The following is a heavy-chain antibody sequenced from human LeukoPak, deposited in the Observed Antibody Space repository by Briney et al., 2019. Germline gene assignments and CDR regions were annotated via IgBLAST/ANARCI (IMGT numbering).Heavy chain of an antibody. J-gene: IGHJ6*02. Sequence: SETLSLTCTVSGGSITNGHYHWNWIRQHPGKGLEWIGYVFYSGSTYYSPSLKSRITISLDTSKNQFSLKLSSMTAADTAVYYCARAESMDVWGQGTTVTVSS. CDR2: VFYSGST. V-gene: IGHV4-31*03. CDR1: GGSITNGHYH. CDR3: ARAESMDV.